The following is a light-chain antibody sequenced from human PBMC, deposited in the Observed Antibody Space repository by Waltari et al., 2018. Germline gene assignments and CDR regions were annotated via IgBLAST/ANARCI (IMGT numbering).Light chain of an antibody. Sequence: DIVMTQSPLSLPVTPGEAASISCRSSQSLLHRNGHNYLDWYLQQPGQSPQLLIYLGSNRASGVPDRFSGSGSGTDFTLKISRVEAEDVGVYYCMQSLQTPLTFGGGTKVEIK. V-gene: IGKV2-28*01. CDR2: LGS. J-gene: IGKJ4*01. CDR3: MQSLQTPLT. CDR1: QSLLHRNGHNY.